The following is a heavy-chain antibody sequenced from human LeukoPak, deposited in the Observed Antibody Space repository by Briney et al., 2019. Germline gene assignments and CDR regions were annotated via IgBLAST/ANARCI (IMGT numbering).Heavy chain of an antibody. CDR3: AAVGGLLWFGELLGGFDP. CDR1: GFTFTSSA. D-gene: IGHD3-10*01. J-gene: IGHJ5*02. V-gene: IGHV1-58*01. CDR2: IVVGSGNT. Sequence: ASVKVSCKASGFTFTSSAVQWVRPARGQRLEWIGWIVVGSGNTNHAQKFQERVTITRDMSTSTAYMELSSLRSEDTAVYYCAAVGGLLWFGELLGGFDPWGQGTLVTVSS.